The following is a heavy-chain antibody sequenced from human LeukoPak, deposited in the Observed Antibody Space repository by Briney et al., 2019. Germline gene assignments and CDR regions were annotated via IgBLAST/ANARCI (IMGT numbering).Heavy chain of an antibody. CDR1: GGSISSRSYY. V-gene: IGHV4-39*01. CDR2: IYYSGST. J-gene: IGHJ4*02. CDR3: VKSGGYGLIDY. D-gene: IGHD1-26*01. Sequence: SETLSLTCTVSGGSISSRSYYWGWIRQPPGKGLEWIGSIYYSGSTYYNPSLQSRVTISIDTSKNQFSLRLNSVTAADTAMYFCVKSGGYGLIDYWGQGTLVTVSS.